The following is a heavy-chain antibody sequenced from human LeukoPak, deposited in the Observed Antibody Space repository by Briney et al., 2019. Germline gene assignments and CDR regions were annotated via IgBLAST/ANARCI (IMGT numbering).Heavy chain of an antibody. V-gene: IGHV3-7*03. CDR3: AKDIESKWELPLFDI. D-gene: IGHD1-26*01. CDR1: GFTFSSYW. Sequence: PGGSLRLSCAASGFTFSSYWMSWVRQAPGKGLEWVANIKQDGSEKYYVDSVKGRFTISRDNAKNSLYLQMNSLRAEDTALYYCAKDIESKWELPLFDIWGQGTMVTVSS. CDR2: IKQDGSEK. J-gene: IGHJ3*02.